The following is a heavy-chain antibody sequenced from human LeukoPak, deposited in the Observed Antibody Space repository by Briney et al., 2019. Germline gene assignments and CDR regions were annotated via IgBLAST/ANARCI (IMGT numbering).Heavy chain of an antibody. Sequence: GASVKVSCKASGYTFTGYYMHWVRQAPGQGLEWMGRINPNSGGTNYAQKFQGRATMTRDTSISTAYMELSRLRSDDTAVYYCARAHSDYGDHVRYYYYYMDVWGKGTTVTVSS. CDR3: ARAHSDYGDHVRYYYYYMDV. CDR2: INPNSGGT. V-gene: IGHV1-2*06. J-gene: IGHJ6*03. D-gene: IGHD4-17*01. CDR1: GYTFTGYY.